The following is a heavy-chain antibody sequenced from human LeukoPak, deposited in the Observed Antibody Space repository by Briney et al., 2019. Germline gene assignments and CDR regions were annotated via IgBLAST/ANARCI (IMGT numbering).Heavy chain of an antibody. V-gene: IGHV4-34*01. CDR1: GGSFSGYY. Sequence: SETLSLTCAVYGGSFSGYYWSWIRQPPGKGLEWIGEINHSGSTNYNPSLKSRVTISVDTSKNQFSLKLNSVTPADTAVYYCARERSGVPTPWDYWGQGTLVTVSS. J-gene: IGHJ4*02. CDR2: INHSGST. D-gene: IGHD2-2*01. CDR3: ARERSGVPTPWDY.